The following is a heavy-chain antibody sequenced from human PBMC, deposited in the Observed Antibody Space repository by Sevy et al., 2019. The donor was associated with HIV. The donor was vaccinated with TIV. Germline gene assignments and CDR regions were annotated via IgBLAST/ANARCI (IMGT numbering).Heavy chain of an antibody. D-gene: IGHD2-8*01. CDR2: VDNDGSGT. J-gene: IGHJ4*02. CDR3: TRDMYGIDY. Sequence: GGSLRLSCAASGFTFTNYWMHWVRQAPGKVLVWVSRVDNDGSGTYYADSVKGRFTISRDNAKNTVYLQMNSLRAEDTAVYYCTRDMYGIDYWGQGTLVTVSS. V-gene: IGHV3-74*01. CDR1: GFTFTNYW.